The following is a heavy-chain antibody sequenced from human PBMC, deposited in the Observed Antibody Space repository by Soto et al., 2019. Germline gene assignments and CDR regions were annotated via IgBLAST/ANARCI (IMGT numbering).Heavy chain of an antibody. CDR2: IWYDGSNK. CDR1: GFTFSSYG. V-gene: IGHV3-33*01. Sequence: PGGSLRLSCAASGFTFSSYGMHGVRQAPGKGLEWVAVIWYDGSNKYYADSVKGRFTISRDNSKNTLYLQMNSLRAEDTAVYYSARDMGYCSGGRWYLSWDDAFDIWGQGTMVTVSS. J-gene: IGHJ3*02. CDR3: ARDMGYCSGGRWYLSWDDAFDI. D-gene: IGHD2-15*01.